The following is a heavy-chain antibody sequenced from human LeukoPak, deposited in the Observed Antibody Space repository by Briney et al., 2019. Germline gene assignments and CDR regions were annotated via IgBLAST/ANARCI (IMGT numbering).Heavy chain of an antibody. J-gene: IGHJ4*02. Sequence: SETLSLTCAVYGGSFSGYYWSWIRQPPGKGLEWIGEINHSGSTNYNPSLKSRVTISVDTSKNQFSLKLSSVTAADTAVYSCASGRASKFDYWGQGTLVTVSS. CDR2: INHSGST. V-gene: IGHV4-34*01. CDR1: GGSFSGYY. CDR3: ASGRASKFDY.